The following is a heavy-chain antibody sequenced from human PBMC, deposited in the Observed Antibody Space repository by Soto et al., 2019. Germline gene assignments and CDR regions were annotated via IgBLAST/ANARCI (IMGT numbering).Heavy chain of an antibody. CDR1: GGTFSSYA. D-gene: IGHD5-12*01. Sequence: QVQLVQSGAEVKKPGSSVKVSCKASGGTFSSYAISWVRQAPGQGLEWMGGIIPIFGTANYAQKFQGRVTITADESTSTAYMELSSLRSEDTAVYYCARQGYRDGYTRAAEIVAPFDYWGQVTLVTVSS. CDR3: ARQGYRDGYTRAAEIVAPFDY. CDR2: IIPIFGTA. V-gene: IGHV1-69*01. J-gene: IGHJ4*02.